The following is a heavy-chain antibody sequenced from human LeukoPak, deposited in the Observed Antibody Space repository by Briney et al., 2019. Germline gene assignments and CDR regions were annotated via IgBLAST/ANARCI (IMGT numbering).Heavy chain of an antibody. J-gene: IGHJ6*02. CDR1: GGSISNDY. Sequence: SETLSLTCTVSGGSISNDYWSWIRQPPGKGLEWIGYIFYSGSTNYNPSLKSRVTMSVDTSKNQFSLKLTSVTAADTAVYYCARDDLTGRYGMDVWGQGTTVTVSS. CDR2: IFYSGST. CDR3: ARDDLTGRYGMDV. V-gene: IGHV4-59*01. D-gene: IGHD1-1*01.